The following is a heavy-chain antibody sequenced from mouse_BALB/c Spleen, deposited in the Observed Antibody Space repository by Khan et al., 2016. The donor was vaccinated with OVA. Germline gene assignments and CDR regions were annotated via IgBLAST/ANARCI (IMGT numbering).Heavy chain of an antibody. D-gene: IGHD1-1*01. CDR2: INTGGVYT. CDR1: GFTFSTYG. J-gene: IGHJ3*01. V-gene: IGHV5-6*01. CDR3: ARLAYYYNSEGFAY. Sequence: EVELVESGGDFVRPGGSLKLSCAASGFTFSTYGMSWVRQTPDKRLEWVATINTGGVYTYYPDSVKGRFTISRDNAKNTLYLQLSSLKSEDTAIYYCARLAYYYNSEGFAYWGQGTLATVSA.